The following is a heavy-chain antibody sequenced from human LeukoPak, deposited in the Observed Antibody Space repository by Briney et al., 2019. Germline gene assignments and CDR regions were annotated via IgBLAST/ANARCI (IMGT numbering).Heavy chain of an antibody. V-gene: IGHV3-7*01. D-gene: IGHD1-14*01. CDR2: IKPDGSEK. CDR3: ARNQRRLDY. CDR1: GFTFSTYW. Sequence: GGSLRLSCAAAGFTFSTYWISWVRQDPGKWMELVAHIKPDGSEKYYVDSVKGRFTISRDNAKNSLYLQVNSLRAEDTALYDCARNQRRLDYWGQGTLVTVSS. J-gene: IGHJ4*02.